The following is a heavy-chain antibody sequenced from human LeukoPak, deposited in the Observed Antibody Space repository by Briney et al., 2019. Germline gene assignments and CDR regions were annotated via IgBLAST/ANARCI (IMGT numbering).Heavy chain of an antibody. CDR1: GGSISSGGYY. Sequence: PSQTLSLTCTVSGGSISSGGYYWSWIRQHPGKGLEWIGYIYYSGSTYYNPSLKSRVTISVDTSKNQFSLKLSSVTAADTAVYYCARGNDILTAADYWGQGTLVTVS. CDR2: IYYSGST. D-gene: IGHD3-9*01. CDR3: ARGNDILTAADY. V-gene: IGHV4-31*03. J-gene: IGHJ4*02.